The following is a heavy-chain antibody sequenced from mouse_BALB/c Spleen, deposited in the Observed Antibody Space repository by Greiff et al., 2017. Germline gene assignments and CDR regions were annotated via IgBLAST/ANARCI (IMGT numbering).Heavy chain of an antibody. CDR2: IWSGGST. D-gene: IGHD2-4*01. CDR1: GFSLTSYG. Sequence: QLKQSGPGLVQPSQSLSITCTVSGFSLTSYGVHWVRQSPGKGLEWLGVIWSGGSTDYNAAFISRLSISKDNSKSQVFFKMNSLQADDTAIYYCASYDYDDAYWGQGTLVTVSA. V-gene: IGHV2-4-1*01. J-gene: IGHJ3*01. CDR3: ASYDYDDAY.